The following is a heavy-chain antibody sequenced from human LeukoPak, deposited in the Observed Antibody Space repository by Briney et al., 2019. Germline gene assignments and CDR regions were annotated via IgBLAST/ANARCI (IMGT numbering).Heavy chain of an antibody. Sequence: GGSLRLSCSASGFTFSSYRMHWVRQAPGKGLVWVSLINSDGSSTNYEDSVKGRFTISRDNAKNTLYLQLNTLRAEDTAVYYCAKRGYYYPPWFDPWGQGTLVTVSS. V-gene: IGHV3-74*01. CDR2: INSDGSST. CDR3: AKRGYYYPPWFDP. J-gene: IGHJ5*02. D-gene: IGHD3-22*01. CDR1: GFTFSSYR.